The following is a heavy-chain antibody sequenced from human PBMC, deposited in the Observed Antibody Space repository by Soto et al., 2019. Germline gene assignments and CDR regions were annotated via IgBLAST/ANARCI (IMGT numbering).Heavy chain of an antibody. CDR2: ISAYNRNT. V-gene: IGHV1-18*01. J-gene: IGHJ4*02. D-gene: IGHD6-13*01. CDR3: ARVIASAADFDY. CDR1: GYTFTSYG. Sequence: ASVKVSCKASGYTFTSYGLSWVRQAPGQGLEWMGWISAYNRNTNYAQKLQGRVTMTTDTSTSTAYMELRSLRSDDTAVYYCARVIASAADFDYWGQGTLVTVSS.